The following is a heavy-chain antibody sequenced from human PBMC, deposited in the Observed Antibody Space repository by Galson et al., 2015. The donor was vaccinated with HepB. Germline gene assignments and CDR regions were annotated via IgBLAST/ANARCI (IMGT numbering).Heavy chain of an antibody. CDR3: ARDRHVVATTAPGH. CDR1: GFSFSGYV. Sequence: SLRLSCAASGFSFSGYVMYWVRLTPGRGLECVAIISHDGINKYYAASVKGRFTISRDKSNNTVYLKMNSLRSEDTGVYYCARDRHVVATTAPGHWGLGTLVIVSS. D-gene: IGHD2-21*02. CDR2: ISHDGINK. J-gene: IGHJ4*02. V-gene: IGHV3-30-3*01.